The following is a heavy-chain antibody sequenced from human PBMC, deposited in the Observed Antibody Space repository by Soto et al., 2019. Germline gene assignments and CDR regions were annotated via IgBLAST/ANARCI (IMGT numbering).Heavy chain of an antibody. CDR1: GFAVSSNY. D-gene: IGHD6-13*01. V-gene: IGHV3-66*04. CDR2: LYTGGST. Sequence: EVQLVESGGGLVQPGGSLRLSCAASGFAVSSNYMSWVRQAPGKGLEWVSVLYTGGSTYYAESVKGRFIISGDNSKNTLFLHMNSLRADDTAMYYCARLNIAAAVYFDLWGRGTLVTVSS. CDR3: ARLNIAAAVYFDL. J-gene: IGHJ2*01.